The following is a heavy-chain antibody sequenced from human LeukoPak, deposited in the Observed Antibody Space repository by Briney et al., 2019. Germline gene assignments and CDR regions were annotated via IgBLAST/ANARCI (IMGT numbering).Heavy chain of an antibody. CDR1: RYTFTRYD. J-gene: IGHJ4*02. Sequence: GASVKVSCKASRYTFTRYDINWVREAAGQGLEWMGWMNPNTGRTGYAQKFQGRITMTRDTSINTAYMELTNLRSEDTAIYYCARLSQTPDYYTLGGYYYLGYWGQGAPGTVSS. CDR3: ARLSQTPDYYTLGGYYYLGY. D-gene: IGHD2-21*02. V-gene: IGHV1-8*01. CDR2: MNPNTGRT.